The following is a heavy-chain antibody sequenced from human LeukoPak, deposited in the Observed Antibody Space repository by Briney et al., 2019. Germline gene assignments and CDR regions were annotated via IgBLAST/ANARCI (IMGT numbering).Heavy chain of an antibody. CDR3: ARDKGRVWSGSHGGWFDP. V-gene: IGHV3-30-3*01. J-gene: IGHJ5*02. CDR1: GFTFSSYA. Sequence: GGSLRLSCAASGFTFSSYAMHWVRQAPGKGLEWVAVISYDGSNKYYADSVKGRFTISRDNSKNTLYLQMNSLRSDDTAVYYCARDKGRVWSGSHGGWFDPWGQGTLVTVSS. CDR2: ISYDGSNK. D-gene: IGHD3-3*01.